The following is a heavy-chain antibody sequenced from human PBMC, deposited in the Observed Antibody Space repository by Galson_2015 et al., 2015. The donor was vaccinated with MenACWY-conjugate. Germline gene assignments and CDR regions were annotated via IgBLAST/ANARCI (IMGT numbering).Heavy chain of an antibody. CDR3: ARKSGSGSYYEASFDY. Sequence: TLSLTCTVSGGSIRSGGYYWSWIRQHPGKGLEWIGFIYYSGSTYHNPSLKSRLTMSVDTSRNQFSMDLRSATAADTAVYYCARKSGSGSYYEASFDYWGQGTLVTVSS. J-gene: IGHJ4*02. D-gene: IGHD3-10*01. CDR2: IYYSGST. CDR1: GGSIRSGGYY. V-gene: IGHV4-31*03.